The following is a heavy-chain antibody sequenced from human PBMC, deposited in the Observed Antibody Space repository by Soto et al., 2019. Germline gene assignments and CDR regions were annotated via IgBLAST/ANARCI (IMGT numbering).Heavy chain of an antibody. V-gene: IGHV3-30*18. CDR3: AKDWRIAAMVTYSDY. D-gene: IGHD5-18*01. J-gene: IGHJ4*02. CDR2: ISYDGSNK. CDR1: GFTFSSYG. Sequence: GGSLRLSCAASGFTFSSYGMHWVRQAPGKGLEWVAVISYDGSNKYYADSVKGRFTISRDNSKNTLYLQMNSLRAEDTAVYYCAKDWRIAAMVTYSDYWGQGTLVTVSS.